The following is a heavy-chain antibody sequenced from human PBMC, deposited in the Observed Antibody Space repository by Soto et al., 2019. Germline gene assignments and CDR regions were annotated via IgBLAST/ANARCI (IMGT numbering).Heavy chain of an antibody. CDR3: AKVRYSSPMGYYYGMDV. Sequence: QAQLEQSGGEVKKPGSSVKFSCKASRVAFSKFIVTWVRQAPGLGLEWGGGIIPIFGTANYAQKFQGRVTITADASTSTSYMEVNNLRSEDTAVYYCAKVRYSSPMGYYYGMDVWGQGNTVTVSS. D-gene: IGHD6-19*01. CDR2: IIPIFGTA. V-gene: IGHV1-69*01. CDR1: RVAFSKFI. J-gene: IGHJ6*02.